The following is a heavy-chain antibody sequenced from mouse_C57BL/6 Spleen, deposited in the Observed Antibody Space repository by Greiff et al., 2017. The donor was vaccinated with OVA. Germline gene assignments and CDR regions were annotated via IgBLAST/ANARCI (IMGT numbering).Heavy chain of an antibody. J-gene: IGHJ1*03. CDR1: GFSFNTYA. D-gene: IGHD2-4*01. V-gene: IGHV10-1*01. CDR3: VRHGDDYGYWYFDV. CDR2: IRSKSNNYAT. Sequence: DVNLVESGGGLVQPKGSLKLSCAASGFSFNTYAMNWVRQAPGKGLEWVARIRSKSNNYATYYADSVKDRFTISRDDSESMLYLQMNNLKTEDTAMYYCVRHGDDYGYWYFDVWGTGTTVTVSS.